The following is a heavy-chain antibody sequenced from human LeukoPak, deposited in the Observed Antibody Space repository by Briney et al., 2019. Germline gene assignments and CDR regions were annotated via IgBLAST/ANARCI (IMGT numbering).Heavy chain of an antibody. J-gene: IGHJ4*02. CDR3: ARDQGDDIAAAGTTGDY. CDR2: ISSSSSTI. CDR1: GFTFSSYS. Sequence: GGSLRLSCAASGFTFSSYSMNWVRQAPGKGLEWVSYISSSSSTIYYADSVKGRLTISRDNAKNSLYLQMNSLRAEDTAVYYCARDQGDDIAAAGTTGDYWGQGTLVTVSS. D-gene: IGHD6-13*01. V-gene: IGHV3-48*01.